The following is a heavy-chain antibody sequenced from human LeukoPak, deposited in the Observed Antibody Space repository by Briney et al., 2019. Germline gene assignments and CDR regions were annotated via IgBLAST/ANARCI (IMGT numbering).Heavy chain of an antibody. CDR1: GYTFTSYD. Sequence: ASAKVSCKASGYTFTSYDINWVRQATGQGLEWMGWMNPNSGNIGYAQKFQGRVTITRNTSISTAYMELSSLRSEDTAVYYCARGPGCISTTCPYYFDYWDQGTLVTVSS. CDR3: ARGPGCISTTCPYYFDY. J-gene: IGHJ4*02. V-gene: IGHV1-8*03. D-gene: IGHD2-2*01. CDR2: MNPNSGNI.